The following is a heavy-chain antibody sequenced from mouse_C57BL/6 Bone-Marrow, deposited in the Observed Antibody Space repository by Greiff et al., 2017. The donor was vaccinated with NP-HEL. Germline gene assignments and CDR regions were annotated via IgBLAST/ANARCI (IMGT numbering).Heavy chain of an antibody. V-gene: IGHV1-69*01. Sequence: VQLQQSGAELVMPGASVKLSCKASGYTFTSYWMHWVKQRPGQGLEWIGEIDPSDSYTNYNQKFKGKSTLTVDKSSSTAYMQLSSLTSEDSAVYYCARTAQAGFDYWGQGTTLTVSS. CDR1: GYTFTSYW. J-gene: IGHJ2*01. CDR2: IDPSDSYT. D-gene: IGHD3-2*02. CDR3: ARTAQAGFDY.